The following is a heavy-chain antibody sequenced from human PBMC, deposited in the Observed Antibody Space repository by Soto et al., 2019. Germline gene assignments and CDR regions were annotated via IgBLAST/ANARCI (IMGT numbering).Heavy chain of an antibody. J-gene: IGHJ6*02. CDR2: ISSNGGST. Sequence: GGSLRLSCVASGFTFSSYAMHWVRQAPGKGLEYVSAISSNGGSTYYADSVKGRFTISRDNSKNTLYLQMSSLRAEDTAVYYCVKGRLWFGELLSFDYYYYYGMDVWGQGTTVTV. CDR1: GFTFSSYA. CDR3: VKGRLWFGELLSFDYYYYYGMDV. D-gene: IGHD3-10*01. V-gene: IGHV3-64D*06.